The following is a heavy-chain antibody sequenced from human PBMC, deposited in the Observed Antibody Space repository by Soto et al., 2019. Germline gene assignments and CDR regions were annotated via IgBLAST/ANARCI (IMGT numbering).Heavy chain of an antibody. J-gene: IGHJ2*01. CDR2: MNPNSGNT. D-gene: IGHD2-15*01. V-gene: IGHV1-8*01. CDR1: GYTFTSYD. Sequence: QVQLVQSGAEVKKPGASVKVSCKASGYTFTSYDINWVRQATGQGLEWMGWMNPNSGNTGYAQKFQGRVTMTRNTSMSRAYMELSSLRSEDTAVDYCERWGGGYCSGGSCYSPGNWYFELWGRGTLVTVSS. CDR3: ERWGGGYCSGGSCYSPGNWYFEL.